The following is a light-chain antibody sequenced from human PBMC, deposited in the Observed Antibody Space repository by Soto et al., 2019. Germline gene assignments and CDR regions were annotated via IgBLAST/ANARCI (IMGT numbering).Light chain of an antibody. Sequence: DIHMTQSPSTLSASVGDRVTITCRASQSISIWLAWYQQKPGKAPNLLIYKTSSLESGVPSRFSGSGSGTEFTLTISSLQPDDFATYYCQHDNEDSWTFGQGTKVEIK. CDR3: QHDNEDSWT. V-gene: IGKV1-5*03. J-gene: IGKJ1*01. CDR2: KTS. CDR1: QSISIW.